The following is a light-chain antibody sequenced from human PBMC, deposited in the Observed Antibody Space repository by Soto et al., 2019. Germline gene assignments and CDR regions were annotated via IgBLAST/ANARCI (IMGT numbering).Light chain of an antibody. CDR3: KQRSWPLFS. CDR1: QRVANF. Sequence: EIVLTQSPATLSLSPGETATLSGRASQRVANFLAWLQHKPGQAPRVVIYVTSNRATGIPARFRGSGSGTDFTLTIPNIEHDEFTFYYCKQRSWPLFSFGKGTRLE. J-gene: IGKJ2*03. CDR2: VTS. V-gene: IGKV3-11*01.